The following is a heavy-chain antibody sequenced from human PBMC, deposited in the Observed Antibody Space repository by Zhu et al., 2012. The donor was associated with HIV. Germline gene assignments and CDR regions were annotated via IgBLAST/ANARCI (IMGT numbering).Heavy chain of an antibody. Sequence: QVQLQESGPGLVKPSETLSLTRTVSGGSISSSSYYWGWIRQPPGKGLEWIGSIYYSGSTYYNPSLKSRVTISVDTSKNQFSLKLSSVTAADTAVYYCARHRGAAAGFYWGPGSPWSTVSS. V-gene: IGHV4-39*01. CDR2: IYYSGST. J-gene: IGHJ4*03. CDR3: ARHRGAAAGFY. CDR1: GGSISSSSYY. D-gene: IGHD6-13*01.